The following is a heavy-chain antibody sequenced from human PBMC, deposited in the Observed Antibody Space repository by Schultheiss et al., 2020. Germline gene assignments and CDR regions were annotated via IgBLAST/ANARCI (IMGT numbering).Heavy chain of an antibody. Sequence: ASVKVSCKASGYTFTSYDINWVRQATGQGLEWMGWMNPNSGNTNYAQKLQGRVTMTTDTSTSTAYMELRSLRSDDTAVYYCARTYGDNSFGGAYYLDHWGQGTLVTVSS. V-gene: IGHV1-18*01. CDR1: GYTFTSYD. D-gene: IGHD4-23*01. CDR3: ARTYGDNSFGGAYYLDH. J-gene: IGHJ4*02. CDR2: MNPNSGNT.